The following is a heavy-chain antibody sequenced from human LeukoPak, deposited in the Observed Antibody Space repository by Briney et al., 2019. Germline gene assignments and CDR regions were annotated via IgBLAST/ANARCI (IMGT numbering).Heavy chain of an antibody. CDR1: GFTFANFA. Sequence: PGGSLRLSCAASGFTFANFAMNWVRQAPGKGLEWVSSISSSSSYIYYADSVKGRFTISRDNAKNSLYLQMNSLRAEDTAVYYCAREMYYYDSSGYYGGHYYYYMDVWGKGTTVTVSS. D-gene: IGHD3-22*01. CDR2: ISSSSSYI. J-gene: IGHJ6*03. V-gene: IGHV3-21*01. CDR3: AREMYYYDSSGYYGGHYYYYMDV.